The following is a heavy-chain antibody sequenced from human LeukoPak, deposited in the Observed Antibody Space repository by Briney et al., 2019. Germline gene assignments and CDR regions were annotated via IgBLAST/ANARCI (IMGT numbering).Heavy chain of an antibody. CDR2: MNPNSGNT. V-gene: IGHV1-8*01. D-gene: IGHD3-10*01. CDR1: GYTFTSYD. Sequence: ASVKVSCKASGYTFTSYDINWVRQATGQGLEWMGWMNPNSGNTGYAQKFQGRVTMTRNTSISTAYMELSSLRSDDTAVYYCARDLNRLWFGELLSWFDPWGQGTLVTVSS. J-gene: IGHJ5*02. CDR3: ARDLNRLWFGELLSWFDP.